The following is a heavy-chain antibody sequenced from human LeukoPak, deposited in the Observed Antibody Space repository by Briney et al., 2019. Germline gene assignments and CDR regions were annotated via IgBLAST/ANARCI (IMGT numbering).Heavy chain of an antibody. CDR3: ARLSGQLGNFYYYYYYMDV. J-gene: IGHJ6*03. D-gene: IGHD6-13*01. CDR1: GGSISSSSYY. CDR2: IYYSGST. Sequence: KPSETLSLTCTVSGGSISSSSYYWGWIRQPPGKGLEWIGSIYYSGSTYYNPSLKSRVTISVDTSKNQFSLKLSSVTAADTAVYYCARLSGQLGNFYYYYYYMDVWGKGTTVTVSS. V-gene: IGHV4-39*01.